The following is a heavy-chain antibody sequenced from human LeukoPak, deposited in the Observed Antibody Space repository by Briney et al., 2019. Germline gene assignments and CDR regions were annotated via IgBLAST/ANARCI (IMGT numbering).Heavy chain of an antibody. CDR1: GGTFSSYA. V-gene: IGHV1-69*06. J-gene: IGHJ4*02. D-gene: IGHD5-18*01. CDR3: ARGDTAMVLDY. CDR2: IIPIFGTA. Sequence: SVNVSCKASGGTFSSYAISWVRQAPGQGLEWMGGIIPIFGTANYAQKFQGRVTITADKSTSTAYMELSSLRSEDTAVYYCARGDTAMVLDYWGQGTLVTVSS.